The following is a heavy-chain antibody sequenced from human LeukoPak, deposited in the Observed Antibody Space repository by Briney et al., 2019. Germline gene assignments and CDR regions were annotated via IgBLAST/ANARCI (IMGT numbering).Heavy chain of an antibody. V-gene: IGHV1-69*02. CDR3: ARYSKYYDFWSGYSYNWFDP. Sequence: SVKVSCQASGGTFSSYTISWVRQAPGQGLEWMGRIIPILGIANYAQKFQGRVTITADKSTSTAYMELSSLRSEDTAVYYCARYSKYYDFWSGYSYNWFDPWGQGTLVTVSS. CDR1: GGTFSSYT. J-gene: IGHJ5*02. D-gene: IGHD3-3*01. CDR2: IIPILGIA.